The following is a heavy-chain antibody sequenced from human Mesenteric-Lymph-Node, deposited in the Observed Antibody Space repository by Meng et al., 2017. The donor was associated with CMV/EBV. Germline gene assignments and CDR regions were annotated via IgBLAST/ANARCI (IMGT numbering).Heavy chain of an antibody. D-gene: IGHD4-11*01. CDR1: GFTVSSNY. V-gene: IGHV3-53*01. J-gene: IGHJ4*02. Sequence: GGSLRLSCAASGFTVSSNYMSWVRQAPGKGLEWVSVIYSGGSTYYADSVKGRFTISRDNIKNSLYLQMNSLRAEDTALYHCAKGGLYSNYVSFDYWGQGTLVTVSS. CDR2: IYSGGST. CDR3: AKGGLYSNYVSFDY.